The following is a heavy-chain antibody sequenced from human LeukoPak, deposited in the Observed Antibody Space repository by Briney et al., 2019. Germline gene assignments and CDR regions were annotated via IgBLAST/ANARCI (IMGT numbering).Heavy chain of an antibody. CDR3: AREVAGTPWIDY. J-gene: IGHJ4*02. CDR1: GGSISSYY. CDR2: IYYSGST. V-gene: IGHV4-59*01. Sequence: PSETLSLTCTVSGGSISSYYWSWIRQPPGKGLEWIGYIYYSGSTNYKPSLKSRVTISVDTSKNQFSLKLSSVTAADTAVYYCAREVAGTPWIDYWGQGTLVTVSS. D-gene: IGHD6-19*01.